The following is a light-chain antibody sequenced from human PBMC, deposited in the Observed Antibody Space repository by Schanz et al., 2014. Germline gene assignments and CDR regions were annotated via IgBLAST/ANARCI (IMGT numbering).Light chain of an antibody. CDR3: CSYAGSYTWV. CDR2: DVS. V-gene: IGLV2-11*01. Sequence: QSVLTQPRSVSGSPGQSVTISCTGTSSDVGTYNYVSWHQQHPGKAPKLMIYDVSKRPSGVPDRFSGSKSGNTASLTISGLQAEDEADYYCCSYAGSYTWVFGGGTKLPVL. CDR1: SSDVGTYNY. J-gene: IGLJ3*02.